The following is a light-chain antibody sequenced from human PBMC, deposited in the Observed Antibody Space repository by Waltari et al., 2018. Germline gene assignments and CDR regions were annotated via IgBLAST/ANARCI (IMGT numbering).Light chain of an antibody. Sequence: DIQMTQSPSSLSASIGDRVTITCRASQGISKYLAWYQQKPGEVPKLLIYTASTLQSGVPSRFSGSGSGTEFTLTISSLQPEDVATYYCQKYNSIPALSFGGGTKVEIK. CDR1: QGISKY. J-gene: IGKJ4*01. V-gene: IGKV1-27*01. CDR2: TAS. CDR3: QKYNSIPALS.